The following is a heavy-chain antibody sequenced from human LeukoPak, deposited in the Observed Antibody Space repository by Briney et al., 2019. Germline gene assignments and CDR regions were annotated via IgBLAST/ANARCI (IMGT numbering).Heavy chain of an antibody. CDR2: IIPIFGIA. CDR3: ARAYCGGDCYAPFDY. Sequence: GSSVKVSCKASGGTFSSYAISWVRQAPGQGLEWIGRIIPIFGIANYAQKFQGRVTITADKSTSTAYMELGSLRSEDTAVYYCARAYCGGDCYAPFDYWGQGTLVTVSS. CDR1: GGTFSSYA. V-gene: IGHV1-69*04. J-gene: IGHJ4*02. D-gene: IGHD2-21*02.